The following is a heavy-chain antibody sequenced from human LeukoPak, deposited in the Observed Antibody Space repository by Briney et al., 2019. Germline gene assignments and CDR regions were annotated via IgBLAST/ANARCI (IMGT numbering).Heavy chain of an antibody. J-gene: IGHJ6*04. CDR3: ATWDGEGMDV. CDR1: GYSFTGYY. Sequence: ASVKVSCKASGYSFTGYYIHWVRQAPGQGLEWMGWINPNSGGTNFAQKFQGWVTMTRDRSTSTAYMELSRLRSDDTAVYYCATWDGEGMDVWGKGTTVTVSS. V-gene: IGHV1-2*04. D-gene: IGHD4-17*01. CDR2: INPNSGGT.